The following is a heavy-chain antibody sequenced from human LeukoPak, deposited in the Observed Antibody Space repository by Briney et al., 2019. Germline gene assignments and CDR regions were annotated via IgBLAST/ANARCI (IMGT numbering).Heavy chain of an antibody. Sequence: PPETLSLTCTVSGGSISSYYWNWIRQPPGKGLEWIGYIYYSGSTKYNPSLNSRVTMSVDTSKNQLSLNLTSVTAADTAVYYCARAASGYYYASDMWGQGTVVTVSS. CDR3: ARAASGYYYASDM. J-gene: IGHJ3*02. V-gene: IGHV4-59*01. D-gene: IGHD5-12*01. CDR2: IYYSGST. CDR1: GGSISSYY.